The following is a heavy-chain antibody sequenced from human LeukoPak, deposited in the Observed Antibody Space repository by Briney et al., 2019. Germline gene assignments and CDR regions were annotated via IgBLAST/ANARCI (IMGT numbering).Heavy chain of an antibody. Sequence: GRSLRLSCAASGFTFSSYGMHWVRQAPGKGLEWVAVISYDGSNKYYADSVKGRFTISRDNSKNTLYLQMNSLRAEDTAVYYCAKFMIPLDYWGQGTLVTVSS. D-gene: IGHD3-22*01. J-gene: IGHJ4*02. CDR1: GFTFSSYG. CDR2: ISYDGSNK. CDR3: AKFMIPLDY. V-gene: IGHV3-30*18.